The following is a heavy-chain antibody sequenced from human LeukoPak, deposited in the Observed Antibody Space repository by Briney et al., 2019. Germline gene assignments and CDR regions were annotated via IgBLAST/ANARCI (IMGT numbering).Heavy chain of an antibody. CDR2: MYHSGST. V-gene: IGHV4-38-2*01. CDR1: GYPISGGYY. D-gene: IGHD3-3*01. Sequence: SETLSLTCAVSGYPISGGYYWGWIRQPPGKGLEWIGSMYHSGSTYYNPSLKSRVTISVDTSNNQFSLKLSSVTAADTAVYYCARGRATYDFWSGQKIDYWGQGTLVTVSS. J-gene: IGHJ4*02. CDR3: ARGRATYDFWSGQKIDY.